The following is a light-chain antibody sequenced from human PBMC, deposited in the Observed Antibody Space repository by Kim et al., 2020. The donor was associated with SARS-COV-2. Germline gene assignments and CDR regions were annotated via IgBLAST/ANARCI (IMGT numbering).Light chain of an antibody. V-gene: IGKV1-16*01. CDR1: QAISNY. Sequence: DIQMTQSPSSLSASVGDRVTITCRASQAISNYLAWFQQKPGRAPKSLIHAASNLQSGVPSRFSGSGSGTDFTLTISSLQPEDIATYYCQQYVDHPPSFGGGTKVEIK. J-gene: IGKJ4*01. CDR2: AAS. CDR3: QQYVDHPPS.